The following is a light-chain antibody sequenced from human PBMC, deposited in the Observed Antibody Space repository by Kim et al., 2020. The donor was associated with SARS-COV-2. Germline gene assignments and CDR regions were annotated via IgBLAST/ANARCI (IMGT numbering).Light chain of an antibody. J-gene: IGLJ3*02. CDR1: SLRNYH. CDR2: GRN. CDR3: NSRDSSGNHLV. Sequence: SSELTQDPAVSVALGQTVRITCQGDSLRNYHASWYQQKPRQAPVVVIYGRNDRPSGIPDRFSGSNSGNTASLTITGAQAEDEADYYCNSRDSSGNHLVFG. V-gene: IGLV3-19*01.